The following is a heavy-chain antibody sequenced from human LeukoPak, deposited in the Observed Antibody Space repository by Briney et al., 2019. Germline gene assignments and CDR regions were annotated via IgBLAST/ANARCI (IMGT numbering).Heavy chain of an antibody. Sequence: ASVTVSCNSSGYTLIIHALHWVCLAPRQRLELVGCINAGNGNTKYPQKFQGRVTITRDTSASTAYMELSSLRSEDTAVYYCARGYSSSWYVGPYFDYWGQGTLVTVSS. J-gene: IGHJ4*02. CDR3: ARGYSSSWYVGPYFDY. CDR2: INAGNGNT. V-gene: IGHV1-3*01. D-gene: IGHD6-13*01. CDR1: GYTLIIHA.